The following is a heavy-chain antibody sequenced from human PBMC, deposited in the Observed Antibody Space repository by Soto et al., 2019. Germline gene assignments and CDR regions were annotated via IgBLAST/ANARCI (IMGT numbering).Heavy chain of an antibody. CDR2: INHSGST. CDR1: GGSFSGYY. D-gene: IGHD6-19*01. Sequence: SETLSLTCAVYGGSFSGYYWSWIRQPPGKGLEWIGEINHSGSTNYNPSLKSRVTISVDTSKNQFSLKLSSVTAADTAVYYCASAYSSGWYSRFDYYYMDVWGKGTTVTVSS. J-gene: IGHJ6*03. CDR3: ASAYSSGWYSRFDYYYMDV. V-gene: IGHV4-34*01.